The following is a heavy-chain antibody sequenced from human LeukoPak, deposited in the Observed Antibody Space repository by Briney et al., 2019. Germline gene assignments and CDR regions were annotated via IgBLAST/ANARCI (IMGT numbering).Heavy chain of an antibody. Sequence: ASVKVSCKVSGYTLTELSMHWVRQAPGKGLEWMGGFDPEDGETIYAQKFQGRVTMTEDTSTDTAYMELSSLRSEDTAVYYCATSIFGGYYFDYWGQRTLVTVSS. CDR3: ATSIFGGYYFDY. D-gene: IGHD3-3*01. CDR1: GYTLTELS. V-gene: IGHV1-24*01. CDR2: FDPEDGET. J-gene: IGHJ4*02.